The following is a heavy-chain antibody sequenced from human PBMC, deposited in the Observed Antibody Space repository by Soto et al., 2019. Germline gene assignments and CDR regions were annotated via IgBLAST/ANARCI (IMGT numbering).Heavy chain of an antibody. J-gene: IGHJ3*02. CDR3: ARVPDDVVAFNT. CDR1: GGSISSYY. CDR2: IYSSGST. Sequence: SETLSLTCTVSGGSISSYYWSWIRQPPGKGLEWIGYIYSSGSTNYNPSLKSRVTISAYTSKNQFSLKLSSVTAADTAVYHCARVPDDVVAFNTWGQGTRVTAS. V-gene: IGHV4-59*01. D-gene: IGHD1-1*01.